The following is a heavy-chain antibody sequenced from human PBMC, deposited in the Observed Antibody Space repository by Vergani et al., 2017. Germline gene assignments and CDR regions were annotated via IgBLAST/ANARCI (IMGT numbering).Heavy chain of an antibody. Sequence: QVQLVQSGAEVKKPGASVKVSCKASGYTFTGYYMHWVRQAPGQGLEWMGWINPNSGGTNYAQKFQGRVTMTRDTSLTTAYMGLSRLRSDDTAVYYCARDGEMATVVAVVMDVWGKGTTVTVSS. CDR2: INPNSGGT. J-gene: IGHJ6*03. V-gene: IGHV1-2*02. D-gene: IGHD5-24*01. CDR3: ARDGEMATVVAVVMDV. CDR1: GYTFTGYY.